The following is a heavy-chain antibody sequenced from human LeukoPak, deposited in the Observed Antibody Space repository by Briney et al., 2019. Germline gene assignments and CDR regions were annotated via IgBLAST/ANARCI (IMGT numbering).Heavy chain of an antibody. CDR3: AGGYDFSDGLKRGFEQ. Sequence: AGGSLRLSCAGSRLSFSTYGMNWVRQVPGKGLEWISYISNTSDTIHYEDSVRGRFTISRDNAKSSLFLQMNSLRAEDTAVYYVAGGYDFSDGLKRGFEQGGEGTRVTVS. CDR2: ISNTSDTI. J-gene: IGHJ4*02. CDR1: RLSFSTYG. D-gene: IGHD3-3*01. V-gene: IGHV3-48*01.